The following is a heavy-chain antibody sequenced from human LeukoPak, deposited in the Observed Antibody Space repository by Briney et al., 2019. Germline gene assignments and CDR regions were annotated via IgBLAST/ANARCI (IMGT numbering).Heavy chain of an antibody. CDR2: IKQDGTEK. V-gene: IGHV3-7*01. Sequence: SGGSLRLSCAASGFTFTTYWLGWVRQPPGKGLEWVANIKQDGTEKYYVDSVKGRFTISRDNAKNSLYLQMNSLRAEDTALYYCASSRYDSSGYYGIIGYWGQGTLVTVSS. J-gene: IGHJ4*02. D-gene: IGHD3-22*01. CDR3: ASSRYDSSGYYGIIGY. CDR1: GFTFTTYW.